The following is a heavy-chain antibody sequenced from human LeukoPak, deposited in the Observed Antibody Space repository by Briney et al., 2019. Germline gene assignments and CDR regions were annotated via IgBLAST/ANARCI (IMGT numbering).Heavy chain of an antibody. CDR3: ARVGLAYCGGDCYLFDP. Sequence: SETLSLTCTVSGGSISNYYWSWIRQPPGKGLEWIGYISYSGSTNYNPSLKSRVTKSVDTSKNQFSLKLSSVTAADTAVYYCARVGLAYCGGDCYLFDPWGQGTLVTVSS. J-gene: IGHJ5*02. CDR2: ISYSGST. CDR1: GGSISNYY. D-gene: IGHD2-21*02. V-gene: IGHV4-59*01.